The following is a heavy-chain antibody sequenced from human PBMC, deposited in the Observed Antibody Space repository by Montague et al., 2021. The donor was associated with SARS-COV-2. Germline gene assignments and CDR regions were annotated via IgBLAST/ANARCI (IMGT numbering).Heavy chain of an antibody. J-gene: IGHJ4*02. CDR3: ARDIGGSTVTTGGFDY. V-gene: IGHV4-31*03. D-gene: IGHD4-17*01. CDR1: GGSISSGGYY. CDR2: IYYSGST. Sequence: TLSLTCTVSGGSISSGGYYWSWIRQHPGKGLEWIGYIYYSGSTYYNPSLKSRVTISVDTSKNQFSLKLSSVTAADTAVYYCARDIGGSTVTTGGFDYRGQGTLVTVSS.